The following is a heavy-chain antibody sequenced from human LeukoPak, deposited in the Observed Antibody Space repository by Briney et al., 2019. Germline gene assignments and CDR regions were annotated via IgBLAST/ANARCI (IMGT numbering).Heavy chain of an antibody. Sequence: GGSLRLSCAASGFTFSDYGMSWVRQAPGKGLEWVSSISSTGGTTYYADSVKGRFTISRDNSKNTLFLQLNSLRAEDTAIYYCAENGDRGAYCSGGSCYPYYYYSMDVWGKGTTVTISS. J-gene: IGHJ6*03. CDR1: GFTFSDYG. CDR2: ISSTGGTT. D-gene: IGHD2-15*01. CDR3: AENGDRGAYCSGGSCYPYYYYSMDV. V-gene: IGHV3-23*01.